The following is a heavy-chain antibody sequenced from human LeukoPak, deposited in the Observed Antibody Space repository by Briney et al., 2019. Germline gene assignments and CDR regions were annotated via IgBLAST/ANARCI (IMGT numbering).Heavy chain of an antibody. CDR3: ARGGDYVWGSYRYGYYMDV. CDR2: IYSGGST. J-gene: IGHJ6*03. Sequence: GGSLRLSCAASGFTFSGYAMSWVRQAPGKGLEWVSVIYSGGSTYYADSVKGRFTISRDNSKNTLYLQMNSLRAEDTAVYYCARGGDYVWGSYRYGYYMDVWGKGTTVTISS. CDR1: GFTFSGYA. D-gene: IGHD3-16*02. V-gene: IGHV3-66*01.